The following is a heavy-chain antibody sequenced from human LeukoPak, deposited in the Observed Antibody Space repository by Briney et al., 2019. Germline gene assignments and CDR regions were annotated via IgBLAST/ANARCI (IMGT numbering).Heavy chain of an antibody. Sequence: SETLSLTCAVSGASISSNNWWWSWVRQPPGKGLEWIGEIYHSGSTNYNPSLKSRVTMSVDKSKNQFSLKLSSVTAADTAVYYCATPWERNYGSGSHWYFDLWGRGTLVTVSS. CDR1: GASISSNNW. CDR2: IYHSGST. V-gene: IGHV4-4*02. D-gene: IGHD3-10*01. CDR3: ATPWERNYGSGSHWYFDL. J-gene: IGHJ2*01.